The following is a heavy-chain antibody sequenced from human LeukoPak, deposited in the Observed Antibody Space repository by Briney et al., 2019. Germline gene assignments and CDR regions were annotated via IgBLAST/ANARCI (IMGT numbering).Heavy chain of an antibody. V-gene: IGHV3-7*01. CDR2: IKQDGSEK. D-gene: IGHD3-22*01. CDR1: GFTFSSYW. Sequence: PGGSRRLSCAASGFTFSSYWMSWVRQAPRKGLEWVANIKQDGSEKYYVDSVKGRFTISRDNAKNSLYLQMSSLRAEDTAVYYCARDRRTYYYDSSGHSPRDYFDYWGQGTLVTVSS. J-gene: IGHJ4*02. CDR3: ARDRRTYYYDSSGHSPRDYFDY.